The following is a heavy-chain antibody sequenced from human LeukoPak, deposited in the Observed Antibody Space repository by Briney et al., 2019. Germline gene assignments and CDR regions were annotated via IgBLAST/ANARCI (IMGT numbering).Heavy chain of an antibody. CDR1: GYTFNSYG. Sequence: ASEKVSCKASGYTFNSYGISWVRQAPGQGLEWVGWIGPYNGNTNSAQKFQGRVTMTTDISTSTAYMELRSLRSDDTAVYYCARVNSGDYGNYYYYYYMDVWGKGTTVTISS. D-gene: IGHD4/OR15-4a*01. J-gene: IGHJ6*03. V-gene: IGHV1-18*01. CDR2: IGPYNGNT. CDR3: ARVNSGDYGNYYYYYYMDV.